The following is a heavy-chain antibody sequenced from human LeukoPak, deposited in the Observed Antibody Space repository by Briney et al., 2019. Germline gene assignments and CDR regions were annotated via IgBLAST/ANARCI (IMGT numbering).Heavy chain of an antibody. CDR3: AFPSMERLVGFDL. V-gene: IGHV1-8*01. CDR2: MNPSSGNT. CDR1: GYTFTSYD. Sequence: ASVKVSCKASGYTFTSYDINWVRQATGQGLEWLGWMNPSSGNTGYAQKFQGRVTMTRDTSISTAYMELSSLRSEDTAVYYCAFPSMERLVGFDLWGQGTMVTVSS. D-gene: IGHD1-1*01. J-gene: IGHJ3*01.